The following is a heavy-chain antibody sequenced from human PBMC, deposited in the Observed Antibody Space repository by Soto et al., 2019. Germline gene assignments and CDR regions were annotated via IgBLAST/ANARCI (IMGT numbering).Heavy chain of an antibody. D-gene: IGHD2-2*01. J-gene: IGHJ5*02. CDR3: ARGRNWLGYCSSTSCLNWFDP. CDR2: IYYSGST. CDR1: SGSISSGGYY. Sequence: SETLSLTCTVSSGSISSGGYYWSWIRQHPGKGLEWIGYIYYSGSTYYNPSLKSRVTISVDTSKNQFSLKLSSVTAADTAVYYCARGRNWLGYCSSTSCLNWFDPWGQGTLVTVSS. V-gene: IGHV4-31*03.